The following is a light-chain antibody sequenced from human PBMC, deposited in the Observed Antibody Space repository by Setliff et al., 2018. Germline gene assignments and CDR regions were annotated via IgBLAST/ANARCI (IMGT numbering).Light chain of an antibody. CDR2: DVT. CDR1: SRDIGDYIY. J-gene: IGLJ1*01. V-gene: IGLV2-14*03. Sequence: QSVLTQPASVSGSPGQSITISCTETSRDIGDYIYVSWYQQHPGKASKLMIYDVTNRPPGVSNRFSGSKSGNTASLTISGLQAEDEAEYYCSSFTDSSILLFGTGTKVTVL. CDR3: SSFTDSSILL.